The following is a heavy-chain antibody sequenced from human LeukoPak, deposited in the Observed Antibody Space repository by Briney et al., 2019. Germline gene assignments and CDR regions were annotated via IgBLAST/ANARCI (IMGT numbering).Heavy chain of an antibody. V-gene: IGHV3-7*01. D-gene: IGHD6-13*01. CDR2: IKQDGSEK. CDR1: GFTFSSYW. J-gene: IGHJ4*02. CDR3: ARDRGAAAGLFDY. Sequence: GGSMRLSCAASGFTFSSYWMSWVRQAPGKGLEWVANIKQDGSEKYYVDSVKGRFTISRDNAKNSLYLQMNSLRAEDTAVYYCARDRGAAAGLFDYWGQGTLVTVSS.